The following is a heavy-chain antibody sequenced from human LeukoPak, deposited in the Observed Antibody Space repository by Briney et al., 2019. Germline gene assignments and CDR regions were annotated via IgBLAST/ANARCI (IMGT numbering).Heavy chain of an antibody. J-gene: IGHJ5*02. CDR2: IYYSGST. Sequence: SETLSLTCTVSGGSISSSSYYWGWIRQPPGKGLEWIGSIYYSGSTYYNPSLKSRVTMSVDTSKNQFSLKLRSVTAADTAVYYCARDPGYSSSWSPAYRFDPWGQGTLVTVSS. V-gene: IGHV4-39*07. CDR1: GGSISSSSYY. CDR3: ARDPGYSSSWSPAYRFDP. D-gene: IGHD6-13*01.